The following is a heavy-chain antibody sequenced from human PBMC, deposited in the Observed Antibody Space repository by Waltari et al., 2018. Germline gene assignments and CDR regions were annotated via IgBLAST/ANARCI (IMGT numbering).Heavy chain of an antibody. D-gene: IGHD6-19*01. CDR1: GFIFSNYA. Sequence: VQLVESGGGVVQPGGSLRLSCAASGFIFSNYAMHWVRQAPGKGLEWSSFIRYDGSNEYYADSVKGRFTISRDNSKNTLYLQMNSLRAEDTAVYYCARNQRGWFDAFDIWGQGTAVTVSS. CDR2: IRYDGSNE. V-gene: IGHV3-30*02. CDR3: ARNQRGWFDAFDI. J-gene: IGHJ3*02.